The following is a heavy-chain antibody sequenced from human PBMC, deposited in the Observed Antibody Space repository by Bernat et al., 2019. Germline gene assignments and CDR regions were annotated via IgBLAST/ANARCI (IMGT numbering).Heavy chain of an antibody. V-gene: IGHV5-51*01. Sequence: EVQLVQSGAEVKKPGESLKISCKGSGYTFTNYWIGWVRQMPGKGLEWMGIIYPGYSDTRYSPSFQGQVNISADKSISTAYLQWSSLKASDTAMYYLERHHYRGGSCNWYFDLWGRGTLVTVSS. CDR1: GYTFTNYW. D-gene: IGHD2-15*01. J-gene: IGHJ2*01. CDR2: IYPGYSDT. CDR3: ERHHYRGGSCNWYFDL.